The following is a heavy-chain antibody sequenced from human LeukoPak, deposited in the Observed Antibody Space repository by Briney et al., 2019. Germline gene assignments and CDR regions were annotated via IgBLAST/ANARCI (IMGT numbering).Heavy chain of an antibody. CDR1: GFTFSRYW. CDR2: IKYDGSDT. V-gene: IGHV3-7*01. Sequence: GGSLRLSCAASGFTFSRYWMLWVRQAPGGGLEWVATIKYDGSDTYYVDSVKGRFTISRDNAKNSLYLQMNSLRAEDTAVYYCTRDAPPRYGGYEWAFWGQGTLVTVSS. J-gene: IGHJ4*02. D-gene: IGHD5-12*01. CDR3: TRDAPPRYGGYEWAF.